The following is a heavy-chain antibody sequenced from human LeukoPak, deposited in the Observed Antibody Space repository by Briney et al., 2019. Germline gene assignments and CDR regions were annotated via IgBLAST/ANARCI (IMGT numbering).Heavy chain of an antibody. CDR1: GGAISYYY. V-gene: IGHV4-59*01. CDR3: ASGYASGNSPAY. CDR2: LYNRGST. Sequence: SETLSLTCTVSGGAISYYYWSWIRQSPGKGLECVGYLYNRGSTKYNPSLKSRVTISVDTSKNQFSLNLTSVTSADTAVYYCASGYASGNSPAYWGPGTLVTVSS. D-gene: IGHD3-10*01. J-gene: IGHJ4*02.